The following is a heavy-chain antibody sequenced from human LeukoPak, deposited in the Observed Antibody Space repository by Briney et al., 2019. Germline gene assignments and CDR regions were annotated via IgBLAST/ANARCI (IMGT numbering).Heavy chain of an antibody. CDR3: WRDSPYDASL. V-gene: IGHV3-21*01. Sequence: YPGGSLRLSCAASGFILSSYTIHWVRQAPGKGLEWVSSITSSPNDMHYADSPRGRFTVSRDNANNSLHLQVDSLRVEDTAVYYCWRDSPYDASLWGQGTLVTVSS. J-gene: IGHJ4*02. D-gene: IGHD3-16*01. CDR1: GFILSSYT. CDR2: ITSSPNDM.